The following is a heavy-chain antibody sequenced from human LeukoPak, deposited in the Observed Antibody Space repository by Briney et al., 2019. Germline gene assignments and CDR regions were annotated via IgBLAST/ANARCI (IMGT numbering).Heavy chain of an antibody. Sequence: PSETLSLTCTVSGGSISSSSYYWGWIRQPPGKGLEWIGYIYYSGSTYYNPSLKSRVTISVDTSKNQFSLKLSSVTAADTAVYYCARDAGGSGAPDYWGQGTLVTVSS. D-gene: IGHD3-10*01. CDR3: ARDAGGSGAPDY. CDR2: IYYSGST. J-gene: IGHJ4*02. CDR1: GGSISSSSYY. V-gene: IGHV4-30-4*08.